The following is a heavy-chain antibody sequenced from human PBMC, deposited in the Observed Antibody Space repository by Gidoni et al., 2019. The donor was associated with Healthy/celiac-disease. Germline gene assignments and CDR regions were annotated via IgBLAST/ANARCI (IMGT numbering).Heavy chain of an antibody. J-gene: IGHJ6*02. D-gene: IGHD4-17*01. Sequence: EVQLVESGGGLVKPGGSLRLSCAASGFTFSSYSMNWVRQAPGKGLEWVSSISSSSSYIYYADSVKGRFTISRDNAKNSLYLQMNSLRAEDTAVYYCARDGGDYGQSYGMDVWGQGTTVTVSS. CDR2: ISSSSSYI. CDR3: ARDGGDYGQSYGMDV. CDR1: GFTFSSYS. V-gene: IGHV3-21*01.